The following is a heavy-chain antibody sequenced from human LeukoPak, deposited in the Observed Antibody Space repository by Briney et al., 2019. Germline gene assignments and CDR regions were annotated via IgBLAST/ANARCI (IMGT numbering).Heavy chain of an antibody. V-gene: IGHV3-23*01. CDR1: GFTFSSYA. J-gene: IGHJ6*03. CDR3: AKTAGYCSSTSCPPFGLGYMYV. D-gene: IGHD2-2*01. Sequence: PGGSLRVYCAASGFTFSSYAMSWVRQAPGKGLEWVSAISGSGGSTYYADSVKGRFTISRDNSKNTLYLQMNSLRAEDTAVYYCAKTAGYCSSTSCPPFGLGYMYVWGKGTTVTVSS. CDR2: ISGSGGST.